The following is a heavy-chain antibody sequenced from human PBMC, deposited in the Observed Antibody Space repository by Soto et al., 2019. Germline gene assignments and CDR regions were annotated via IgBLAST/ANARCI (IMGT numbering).Heavy chain of an antibody. Sequence: QVQLVESGGGVVQPGRSLRLSCAASGFTFSSYGMHWVRQAPGKGLEWVAVIWYDGSNKYYADSVKGRFTISRDNSKNTLYLQMNSLRAEDTAVYYYAGIVVVPAAIQSTKIGSYWYFDLWGRGTLVTVSS. D-gene: IGHD2-2*01. CDR3: AGIVVVPAAIQSTKIGSYWYFDL. V-gene: IGHV3-33*01. CDR1: GFTFSSYG. CDR2: IWYDGSNK. J-gene: IGHJ2*01.